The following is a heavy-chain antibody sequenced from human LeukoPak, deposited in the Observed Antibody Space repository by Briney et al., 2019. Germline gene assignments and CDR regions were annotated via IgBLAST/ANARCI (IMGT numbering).Heavy chain of an antibody. Sequence: ASVKVSCKASGYTFTSYGISWVRQAPGQGLEWMGWISAYNGNTNYAQKLQGRVTMTTDTSTSTAYMELSSLRSEDTAVYYCAREAGYSGSQGFDYWGQGTLVTVSS. CDR2: ISAYNGNT. CDR3: AREAGYSGSQGFDY. V-gene: IGHV1-18*01. CDR1: GYTFTSYG. D-gene: IGHD1-26*01. J-gene: IGHJ4*02.